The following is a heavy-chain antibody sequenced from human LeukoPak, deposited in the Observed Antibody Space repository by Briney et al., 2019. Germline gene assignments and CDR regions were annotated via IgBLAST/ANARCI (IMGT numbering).Heavy chain of an antibody. D-gene: IGHD3-16*02. J-gene: IGHJ4*02. CDR2: IIPIFGTA. CDR1: GGTFSSYA. CDR3: ARGLYETLPSHSLFV. V-gene: IGHV1-69*13. Sequence: SVKVSCKASGGTFSSYAISWVRQAPGQGLEWMGGIIPIFGTANYAQKFQGRVTITADESTSTAYMELSSLRSEDTAVYYCARGLYETLPSHSLFVWGQGTLVTVSS.